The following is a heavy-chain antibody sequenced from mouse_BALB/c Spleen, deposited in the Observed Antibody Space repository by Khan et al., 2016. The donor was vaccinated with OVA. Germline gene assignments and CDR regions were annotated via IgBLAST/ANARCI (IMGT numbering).Heavy chain of an antibody. V-gene: IGHV3-2*02. D-gene: IGHD4-1*01. CDR1: GYSITSDYA. J-gene: IGHJ4*01. Sequence: EVQLQESGPGLVKPSQSLSLTCTVTGYSITSDYAWNWIRQFPGNKLEWMGYISYSGSTTYNPPLTSRISITRDTSKNQFFLQLNSVTTEDTATYYCASELGRYYAMDYWGQGTSVTVSS. CDR2: ISYSGST. CDR3: ASELGRYYAMDY.